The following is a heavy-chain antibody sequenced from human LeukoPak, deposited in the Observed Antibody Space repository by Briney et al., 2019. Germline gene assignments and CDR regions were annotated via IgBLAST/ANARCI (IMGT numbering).Heavy chain of an antibody. CDR2: IYHSGST. J-gene: IGHJ4*02. CDR1: GGSISSSNW. CDR3: ARDKTYGSGGFDY. V-gene: IGHV4-4*02. Sequence: SETLSLTCAVSGGSISSSNWWSWVRQPPGQGLEWIGEIYHSGSTNYNPSLKSRVTISVDKSKNQFSLKLSSVTAADTAVYYCARDKTYGSGGFDYWGQGTLVTVSS. D-gene: IGHD3-10*01.